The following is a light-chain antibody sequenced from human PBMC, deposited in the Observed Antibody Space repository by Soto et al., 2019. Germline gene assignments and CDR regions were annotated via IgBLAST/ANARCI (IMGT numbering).Light chain of an antibody. V-gene: IGKV3-15*01. CDR3: QQYHTWPPIT. Sequence: EIVMTQSPVTVSVSPGEGAELSCRASQSVGTRVAWYQQKFGQPPRLLIYETSTRANGIPARFSGSGPGTDFTLRISSLQPGDVGIYSCQQYHTWPPITFGQGTRLEIK. J-gene: IGKJ5*01. CDR1: QSVGTR. CDR2: ETS.